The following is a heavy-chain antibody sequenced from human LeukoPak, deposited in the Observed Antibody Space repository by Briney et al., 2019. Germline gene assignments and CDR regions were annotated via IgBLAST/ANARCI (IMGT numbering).Heavy chain of an antibody. V-gene: IGHV3-64D*06. Sequence: GGSLRLSCSASGFTFSNYAMHWVRQAPGKGLEYVSAIDNNGDDAYYADSVRGRFTISRDNSKDTLHLQMSSLRPEDTAVYYCVKDRYYGSGRYTFDFWGRGPLVTVSP. CDR1: GFTFSNYA. CDR3: VKDRYYGSGRYTFDF. D-gene: IGHD3-10*01. J-gene: IGHJ4*02. CDR2: IDNNGDDA.